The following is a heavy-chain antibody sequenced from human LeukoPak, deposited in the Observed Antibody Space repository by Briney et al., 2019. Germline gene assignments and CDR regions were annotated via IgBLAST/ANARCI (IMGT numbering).Heavy chain of an antibody. CDR3: WGSTSSNFDY. D-gene: IGHD2-2*01. CDR2: IRSKTHGEAI. CDR1: GFTFSNVW. J-gene: IGHJ4*02. V-gene: IGHV3-15*07. Sequence: GGSLRLSCAASGFTFSNVWMNWVRQAPGKGLEWVGRIRSKTHGEAIDYAAPVRGRFTISRDDSKNTLYLQLNSLRAEDTAVYYCWGSTSSNFDYWGQGTLVTVSS.